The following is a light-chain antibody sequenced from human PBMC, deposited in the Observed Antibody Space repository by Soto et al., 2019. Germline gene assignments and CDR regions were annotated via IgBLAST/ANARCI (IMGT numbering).Light chain of an antibody. CDR2: GAS. V-gene: IGKV3-20*01. CDR3: QQHGSAPTWT. J-gene: IGKJ1*01. CDR1: HSVSSSY. Sequence: DIVLTKSPGTLSLSPGERATLSCSASHSVSSSYLAWCQQKPGQAPRLLLYGASSRATGIPDRFSGGGSGTDFTLTISRLEPEDFAVYYCQQHGSAPTWTVGQGTKVDIK.